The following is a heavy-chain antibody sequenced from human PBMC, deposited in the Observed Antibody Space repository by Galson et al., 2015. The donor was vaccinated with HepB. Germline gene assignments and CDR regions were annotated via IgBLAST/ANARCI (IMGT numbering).Heavy chain of an antibody. Sequence: SLRLSCAASGFIFSNYCMTWVRQAPGKGLEWVANIKPEGSDNYYVDSVKGRFTISRDNAKESLYLQMNSLRAEDTAVYYCGRTFLSSDSSRYRPVDIWGQGTLVTVSS. V-gene: IGHV3-7*03. CDR3: GRTFLSSDSSRYRPVDI. J-gene: IGHJ3*02. D-gene: IGHD3-22*01. CDR2: IKPEGSDN. CDR1: GFIFSNYC.